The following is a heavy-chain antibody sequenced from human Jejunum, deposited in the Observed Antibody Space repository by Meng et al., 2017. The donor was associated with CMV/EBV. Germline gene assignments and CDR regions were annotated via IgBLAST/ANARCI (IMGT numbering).Heavy chain of an antibody. CDR2: INPNSGGT. J-gene: IGHJ5*02. CDR1: GYTFTGYY. Sequence: QVQLWQSGAEVKKPGAAAKVSCKASGYTFTGYYMHWVRQAPGQGLEWMGRINPNSGGTNYAQKFQGRVTMTRDTSISTAYMELSRLRSDDTAVYFCARDTSNWFDPWCQGTLVTVSS. V-gene: IGHV1-2*06. CDR3: ARDTSNWFDP.